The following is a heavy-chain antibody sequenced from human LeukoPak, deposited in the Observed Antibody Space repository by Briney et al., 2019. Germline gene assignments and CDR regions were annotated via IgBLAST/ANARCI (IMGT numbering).Heavy chain of an antibody. CDR2: INTNTGNP. Sequence: ASVKVSCKASGYTFTSYAMNWVRQAPGQGLEWMGWINTNTGNPTYAQGFTGRFVFSLDTSVSTAYLQISSLKAEDTAVYYCARDVVWFGEWNWFDPWGQGTLVTVSS. CDR3: ARDVVWFGEWNWFDP. J-gene: IGHJ5*02. V-gene: IGHV7-4-1*02. CDR1: GYTFTSYA. D-gene: IGHD3-10*01.